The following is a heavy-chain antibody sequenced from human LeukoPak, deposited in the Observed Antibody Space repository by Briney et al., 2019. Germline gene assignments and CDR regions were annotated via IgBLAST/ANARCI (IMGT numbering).Heavy chain of an antibody. Sequence: GGSLRLSCAASGFTVSGNYMSWVRQAPGKGLQWVSTIYKEGNTFCADSVRGRFTLSRDNSKNTLYLQMNSLRAEDTAIYYCARESVTSGWYLYWGQGTLVTVSS. D-gene: IGHD6-19*01. CDR3: ARESVTSGWYLY. CDR1: GFTVSGNY. V-gene: IGHV3-53*01. J-gene: IGHJ4*02. CDR2: IYKEGNT.